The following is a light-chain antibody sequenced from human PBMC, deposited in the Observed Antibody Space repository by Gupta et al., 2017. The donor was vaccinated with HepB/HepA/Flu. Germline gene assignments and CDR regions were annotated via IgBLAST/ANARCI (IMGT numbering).Light chain of an antibody. J-gene: IGLJ1*01. V-gene: IGLV2-18*02. CDR1: SSDVGNYDR. Sequence: QSALPQPPYVSGSPGQSVTISCTGTSSDVGNYDRVSWYQQPPGTAPKLFIYEVSNRPSGVPSRFSGSKSGNTASLTISGLQAEDEADYYCSSYRYGSTYLFGTGTKVTVL. CDR3: SSYRYGSTYL. CDR2: EVS.